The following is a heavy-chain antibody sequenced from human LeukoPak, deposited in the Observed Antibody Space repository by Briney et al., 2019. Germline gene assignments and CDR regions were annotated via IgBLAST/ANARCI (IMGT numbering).Heavy chain of an antibody. Sequence: PSETLSLTCTVSGGSISGYYWSWIRQPPGKGLEWIGYIYYNGNTNYNASLKGRVTISVDTSKNQFSLNLNSVTAADTAVYSSAXYYXXXXXXYXXXXXDPWGQGTLVVVSS. J-gene: IGHJ5*02. V-gene: IGHV4-59*01. CDR1: GGSISGYY. CDR3: AXYYXXXXXXYXXXXXDP. CDR2: IYYNGNT. D-gene: IGHD3-10*01.